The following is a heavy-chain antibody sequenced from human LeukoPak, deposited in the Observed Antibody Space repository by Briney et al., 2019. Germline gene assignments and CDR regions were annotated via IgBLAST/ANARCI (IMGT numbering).Heavy chain of an antibody. D-gene: IGHD3-22*01. CDR1: GYTFTRYL. CDR2: MNPNSCNT. Sequence: ASVTVSLQGSGYTFTRYLINWVRQPTGQGIEWMGWMNPNSCNTSYAQKFQGRVTITRNTSKRPALLELRRLRSEGTAVYYRARGLSGLFAGFGGQGTLVTVSA. CDR3: ARGLSGLFAGF. J-gene: IGHJ4*02. V-gene: IGHV1-8*03.